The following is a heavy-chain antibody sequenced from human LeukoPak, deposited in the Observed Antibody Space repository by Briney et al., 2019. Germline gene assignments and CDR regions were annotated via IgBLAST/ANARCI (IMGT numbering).Heavy chain of an antibody. V-gene: IGHV1-8*01. CDR2: MNPNSGNT. Sequence: ASVKVSCKASGYTFTSYDINWVRQATGQGLEWTGWMNPNSGNTGYAQKFQGRVTMTRNTSISTAYMELSSLRSEDTAVYYCAKGGSSGWDTGFDPWGQGTLVTVSS. CDR1: GYTFTSYD. CDR3: AKGGSSGWDTGFDP. J-gene: IGHJ5*02. D-gene: IGHD6-19*01.